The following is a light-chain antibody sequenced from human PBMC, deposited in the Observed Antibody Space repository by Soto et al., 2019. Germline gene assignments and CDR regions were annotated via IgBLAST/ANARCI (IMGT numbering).Light chain of an antibody. Sequence: QSALTQPPSASGSPGQSVTIPCTGTYSDIGAYNYVSWYQQRPGEAPKLIIYEVSKRPSGVPDRIFASKSGTSASLAISGLRSEDEADYYCTAWDDSLSGVVFGGGTKLTVL. CDR1: YSDIGAYNY. V-gene: IGLV2-8*01. CDR3: TAWDDSLSGVV. CDR2: EVS. J-gene: IGLJ2*01.